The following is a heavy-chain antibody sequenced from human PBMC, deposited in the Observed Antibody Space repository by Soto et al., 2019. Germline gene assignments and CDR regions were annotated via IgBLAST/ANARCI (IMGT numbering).Heavy chain of an antibody. J-gene: IGHJ6*03. CDR2: ISSSSSYI. CDR1: GFTFSSYS. D-gene: IGHD4-17*01. V-gene: IGHV3-21*01. Sequence: EVQLVESGGGLVKPGGSLRLSCAASGFTFSSYSMNWVRQAPGKGLEWVSSISSSSSYIYYADSVKGRFTISRDNAKNSLYLQMNSLRAEDTAVYYCARAGDYGFYYYYYMDVWGKGTMVTVSS. CDR3: ARAGDYGFYYYYYMDV.